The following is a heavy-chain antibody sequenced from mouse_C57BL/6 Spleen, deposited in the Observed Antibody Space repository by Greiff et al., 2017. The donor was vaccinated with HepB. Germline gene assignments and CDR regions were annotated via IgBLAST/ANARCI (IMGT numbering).Heavy chain of an antibody. CDR2: IRNKANNHAT. CDR3: TRLGTTVQDYFDY. V-gene: IGHV6-6*01. CDR1: GFTFSDAW. D-gene: IGHD1-1*01. J-gene: IGHJ2*01. Sequence: EVKLMESGGGLVQPGGSMKLSCAASGFTFSDAWMDWVRQSPEKGLEWVAEIRNKANNHATYYAESVKGRFTISRDDSKSSVYLQMNSLRAEDTGIYYCTRLGTTVQDYFDYWGQGTTLTVSS.